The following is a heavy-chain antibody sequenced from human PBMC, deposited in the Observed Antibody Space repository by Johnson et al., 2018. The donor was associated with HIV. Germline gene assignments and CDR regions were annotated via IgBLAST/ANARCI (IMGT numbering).Heavy chain of an antibody. CDR2: VSFDGSNK. V-gene: IGHV3-30-3*01. Sequence: QMQLVESGGGVVQPGRSLRLSCAASGFTFRNYGMHWVRQAPGKGLEWVASVSFDGSNKYYADSVKGRFIISRDNAKNSFYLQMNSLGVADTAVFYCASGEDYGGNYGALDIWGQGTMVTVSS. J-gene: IGHJ3*02. D-gene: IGHD4-23*01. CDR1: GFTFRNYG. CDR3: ASGEDYGGNYGALDI.